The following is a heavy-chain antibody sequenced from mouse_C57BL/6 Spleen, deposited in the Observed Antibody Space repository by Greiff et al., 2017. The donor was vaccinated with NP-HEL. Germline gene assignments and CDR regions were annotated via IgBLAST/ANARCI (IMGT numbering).Heavy chain of an antibody. CDR1: GYTFTSYW. Sequence: QVQLQQPGAELVKPGASVKMSCKASGYTFTSYWITWVKQRPGQGLEWIGDIYPGSGSTNYNEKFKSKATLTVDTSSSTAYMQLSSLTSEDSAVYYCARSYSKGGYFDYWGQGTTLTVSS. CDR2: IYPGSGST. D-gene: IGHD2-5*01. J-gene: IGHJ2*01. CDR3: ARSYSKGGYFDY. V-gene: IGHV1-55*01.